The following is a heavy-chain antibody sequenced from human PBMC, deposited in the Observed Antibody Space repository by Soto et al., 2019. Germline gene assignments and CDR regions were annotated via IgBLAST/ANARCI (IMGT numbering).Heavy chain of an antibody. CDR2: IKSRADGGTA. D-gene: IGHD3-16*01. J-gene: IGHJ4*02. CDR1: GFTFSNAW. CDR3: ATLGGNLGAFDY. Sequence: EVQLVESGGGLVKPGGSLRLSCAASGFTFSNAWMSWVRQAPGKGLEWVGRIKSRADGGTADHAAPVKGRFAISIDDSKNTLYLQMNSLTTEDTAVYYCATLGGNLGAFDYWGQGTLVTVSS. V-gene: IGHV3-15*01.